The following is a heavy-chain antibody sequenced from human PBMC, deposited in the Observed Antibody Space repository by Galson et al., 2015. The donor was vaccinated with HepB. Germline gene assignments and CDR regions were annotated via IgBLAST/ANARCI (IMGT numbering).Heavy chain of an antibody. CDR3: ARERVMGWLQKSLGNLDP. CDR1: GFSISGYS. V-gene: IGHV3-48*04. D-gene: IGHD5-24*01. Sequence: SLRLSCAASGFSISGYSVNWVRQAPGKGLEWLSYISGHRNTIYYTDAVKGRFTISRDNAKNSLFLQMNSLRVEDAAVYYCARERVMGWLQKSLGNLDPWGQGTLVTVSS. J-gene: IGHJ5*02. CDR2: ISGHRNTI.